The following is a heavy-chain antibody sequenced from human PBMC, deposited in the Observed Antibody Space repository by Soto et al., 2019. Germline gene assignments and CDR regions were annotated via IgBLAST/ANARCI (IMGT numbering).Heavy chain of an antibody. CDR1: GGSISSGGYY. Sequence: PSETLSLTCTVSGGSISSGGYYWSWIRQHPGKGLEWIGYIYYSGSTYYNPSLKSRVTISVDTSKNQFSLKLSSVTAADTAVYYCARDLRGPYGDYDGRYFDLWGRGTLVTVSS. V-gene: IGHV4-31*03. D-gene: IGHD4-17*01. CDR2: IYYSGST. J-gene: IGHJ2*01. CDR3: ARDLRGPYGDYDGRYFDL.